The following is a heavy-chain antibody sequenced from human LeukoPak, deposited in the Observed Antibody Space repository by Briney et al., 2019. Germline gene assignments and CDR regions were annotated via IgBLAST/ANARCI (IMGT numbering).Heavy chain of an antibody. D-gene: IGHD3-10*01. J-gene: IGHJ3*02. Sequence: ASVKVSCKASGYTFTGYYMHWVRQAPGQGLEWMGWINPNSGDTNYAQKFQGWVTMTRDTSISTAYMELSRLRSDDTAVYYCARYYYGSGRDAFDIWGQGTMVTVSS. V-gene: IGHV1-2*04. CDR3: ARYYYGSGRDAFDI. CDR1: GYTFTGYY. CDR2: INPNSGDT.